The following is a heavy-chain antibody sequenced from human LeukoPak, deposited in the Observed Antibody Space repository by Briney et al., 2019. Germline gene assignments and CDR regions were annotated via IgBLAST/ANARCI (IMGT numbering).Heavy chain of an antibody. Sequence: PSETLSLTCTVSGGSISSYYWGWIRQPPGKGLEWIANIYHTGSTNYNPSLKSRVTISVDTSNNQFSLRLSSVTAADTAVYYCARDDAYCSGGICYPGAFDIWGQGTMVTVSS. CDR3: ARDDAYCSGGICYPGAFDI. CDR2: IYHTGST. CDR1: GGSISSYY. J-gene: IGHJ3*02. V-gene: IGHV4-59*12. D-gene: IGHD2-15*01.